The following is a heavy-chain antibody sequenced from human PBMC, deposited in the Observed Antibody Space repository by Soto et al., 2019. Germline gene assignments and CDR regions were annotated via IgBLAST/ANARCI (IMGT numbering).Heavy chain of an antibody. V-gene: IGHV1-69*13. J-gene: IGHJ5*02. CDR3: ARRSSYYYDTTGYSGLFDH. D-gene: IGHD3-22*01. Sequence: GASVKVSCKASGGTFSSYAISWVRQAPGQGLEWMGGIIPIFGTANYAQKFQGRVTITADESTSTAYMEPSRLRSEDTAVYYCARRSSYYYDTTGYSGLFDHWVQGTLVTVSS. CDR2: IIPIFGTA. CDR1: GGTFSSYA.